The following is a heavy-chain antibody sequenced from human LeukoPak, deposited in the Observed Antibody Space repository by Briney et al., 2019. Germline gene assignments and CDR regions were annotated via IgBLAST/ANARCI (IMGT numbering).Heavy chain of an antibody. CDR2: ISPYDGDT. CDR1: GYTFAIYG. V-gene: IGHV1-18*01. J-gene: IGHJ5*02. CDR3: ARDYCTRGGDCYKEDLFDP. D-gene: IGHD2-21*02. Sequence: ASVKVSCKASGYTFAIYGISWVRQAPGQGLEWMAWISPYDGDTNYAHNFEGRVTMTTETSTSTAYMELRSLRSDDPAIYYCARDYCTRGGDCYKEDLFDPWGQGTLVTVSS.